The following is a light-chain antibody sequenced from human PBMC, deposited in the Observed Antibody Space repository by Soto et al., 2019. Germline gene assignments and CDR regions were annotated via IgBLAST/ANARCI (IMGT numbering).Light chain of an antibody. CDR3: QQYNNWPLT. CDR1: QSVSSN. CDR2: GAA. V-gene: IGKV3D-15*01. Sequence: IVLMQSPATLSVSPGERATLSCRASQSVSSNLAWYQQKPAQAPRLLISGAATRATGVPARFSGSGSGTEFTLTITSLQAEDFAVYCCQQYNNWPLTFGRGTRLEIK. J-gene: IGKJ5*01.